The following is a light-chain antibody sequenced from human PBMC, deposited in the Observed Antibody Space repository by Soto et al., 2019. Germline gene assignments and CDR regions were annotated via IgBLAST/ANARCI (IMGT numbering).Light chain of an antibody. Sequence: QSALTQPASVSGSPGQSITISCTGTSSDVGAYNSVSWYQQHPGKAPKLIIYDVSTRPSGISDRFSGSKSGNTASLTFSGLQAEDESDYYCSSYTTSVTYVFGTGTKVTVL. CDR2: DVS. J-gene: IGLJ1*01. CDR1: SSDVGAYNS. V-gene: IGLV2-14*01. CDR3: SSYTTSVTYV.